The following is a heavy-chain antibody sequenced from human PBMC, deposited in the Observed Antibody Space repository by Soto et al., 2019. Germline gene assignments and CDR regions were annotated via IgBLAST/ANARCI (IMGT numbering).Heavy chain of an antibody. CDR2: INAGNGNT. J-gene: IGHJ4*02. V-gene: IGHV1-3*01. Sequence: GASVKVSCKASGYTFTSYHISWVRQAPGQRLEWMGWINAGNGNTKYSQKFQGRVTFTRDTSANTAYMELSSLISEDTAVYYCARPKDYDDCLDLWGQGTLVTVSS. CDR1: GYTFTSYH. D-gene: IGHD3-22*01. CDR3: ARPKDYDDCLDL.